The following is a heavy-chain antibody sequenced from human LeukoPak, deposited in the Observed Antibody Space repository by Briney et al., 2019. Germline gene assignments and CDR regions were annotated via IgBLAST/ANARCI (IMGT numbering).Heavy chain of an antibody. Sequence: PGGSPRLSCAASGFTFSSYAMHWVRQAPGKGLEWVAVISYDGSNKYYADSVKGRFTISRDNSKNTLYLQMNSLRAEDTAVYYCARVRGESYSDAFDIWGQGTMVTVSS. J-gene: IGHJ3*02. D-gene: IGHD3-10*01. V-gene: IGHV3-30-3*01. CDR3: ARVRGESYSDAFDI. CDR2: ISYDGSNK. CDR1: GFTFSSYA.